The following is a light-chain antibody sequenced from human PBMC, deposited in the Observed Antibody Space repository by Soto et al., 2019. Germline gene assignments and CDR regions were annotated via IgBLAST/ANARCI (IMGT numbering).Light chain of an antibody. V-gene: IGLV2-14*01. J-gene: IGLJ1*01. CDR2: DVN. CDR3: SSYTSSSTYV. Sequence: QSVLTQPASVSGSPGQSITISCTGTSSDVDGYNYVSWYQYHPGKAPKLMIYDVNNRPSGVSNRFSGSKSGNTASLTISGLQAEDEADYYCSSYTSSSTYVFGTGTKVTVL. CDR1: SSDVDGYNY.